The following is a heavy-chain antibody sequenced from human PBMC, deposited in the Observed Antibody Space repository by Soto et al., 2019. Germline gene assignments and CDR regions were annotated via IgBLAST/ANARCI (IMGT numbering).Heavy chain of an antibody. D-gene: IGHD6-19*01. V-gene: IGHV1-69*01. J-gene: IGHJ6*02. CDR1: GGTFSSYA. Sequence: QVQLVQSGAEVKKPGSSVKVSCKASGGTFSSYAISWVRQAPGQGLEWMGGIIPIFGTANYAQKFQGRVTITADESTSTAYMELSSLRSEDTAVYYCARVAVAGKNYYYYGMDVWGQGTTVTVSS. CDR2: IIPIFGTA. CDR3: ARVAVAGKNYYYYGMDV.